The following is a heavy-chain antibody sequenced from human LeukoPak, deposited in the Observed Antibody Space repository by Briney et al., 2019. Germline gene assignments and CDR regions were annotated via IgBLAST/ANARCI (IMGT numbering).Heavy chain of an antibody. D-gene: IGHD2-21*02. J-gene: IGHJ6*02. CDR1: GFTVSSNY. Sequence: GGSLRLSCAASGFTVSSNYMSWVRQAPGKGLEGVSVIYSGGSTYYADSVMGRFTISRDNSKNTLYLQMNSLRAEDTAVYYCARGPCGGDCYLYYYGMDVWGQGTTVTVSS. CDR2: IYSGGST. V-gene: IGHV3-66*02. CDR3: ARGPCGGDCYLYYYGMDV.